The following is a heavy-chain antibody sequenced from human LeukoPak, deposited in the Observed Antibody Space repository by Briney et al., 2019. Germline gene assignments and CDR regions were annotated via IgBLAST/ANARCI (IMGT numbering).Heavy chain of an antibody. CDR2: IYYSGST. CDR3: ASRSDSRYRGVIRPFDY. Sequence: PSETLSLTCTVSGGSISSSSYYWGWIRQPPGKGLEWIGSIYYSGSTYYNPSLKSRVTISVDTSKNQFSLKLSSVTAADTAVYYCASRSDSRYRGVIRPFDYWGQGTLVTVPS. V-gene: IGHV4-39*01. D-gene: IGHD3-10*01. CDR1: GGSISSSSYY. J-gene: IGHJ4*02.